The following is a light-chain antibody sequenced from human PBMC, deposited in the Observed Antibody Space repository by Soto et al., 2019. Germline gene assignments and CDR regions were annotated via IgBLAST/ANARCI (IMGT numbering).Light chain of an antibody. CDR1: SSNIGNNH. CDR2: NNN. V-gene: IGLV1-51*01. J-gene: IGLJ3*02. CDR3: GTWDSSLSAWV. Sequence: QSVLTQPPSVSAAPGQQVTISCSGSSSNIGNNHASWYQHLPGTAPKLLIYNNNKRPSRIPDRFSGSKSGTSATLGITGFRTGDEADYYCGTWDSSLSAWVFGGGTKLTVL.